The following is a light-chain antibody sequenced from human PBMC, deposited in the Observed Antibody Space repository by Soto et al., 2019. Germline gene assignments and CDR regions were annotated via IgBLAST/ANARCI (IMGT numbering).Light chain of an antibody. CDR2: DAS. V-gene: IGKV3-11*01. J-gene: IGKJ5*01. CDR1: QSVSSY. Sequence: EIVLTQSPATLSLSPGERATLSCRASQSVSSYLAWYQQKPGQAPRLLIYDASNRATGIPARLSGSGPATDFTITISTLEPEDFEVYYCQQRRITYGQGKRLAIK. CDR3: QQRRIT.